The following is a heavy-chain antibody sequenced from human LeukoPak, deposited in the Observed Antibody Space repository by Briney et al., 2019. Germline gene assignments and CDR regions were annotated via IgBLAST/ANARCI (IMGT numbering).Heavy chain of an antibody. CDR2: IYPGDSDT. J-gene: IGHJ5*02. D-gene: IGHD1-7*01. CDR3: ARRGPTSNYFDP. V-gene: IGHV5-51*01. Sequence: GESLKISCKGSGYDFSTYCIAWLRQMPGKGLEWMGIIYPGDSDTRYSPSFQGQVTISADKSISTAYLQWSSVKASDTAIYYCARRGPTSNYFDPWGQGTLVIVSS. CDR1: GYDFSTYC.